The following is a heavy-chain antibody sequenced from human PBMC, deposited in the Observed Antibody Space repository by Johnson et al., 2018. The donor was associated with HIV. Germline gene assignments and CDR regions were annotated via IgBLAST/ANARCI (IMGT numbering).Heavy chain of an antibody. CDR3: ARALGATYAFDI. CDR2: ISYAGSNK. V-gene: IGHV3-30*14. J-gene: IGHJ3*02. Sequence: QVQLVESGGGVVQPGRSLRLSCAASGFTFSSYAMHWVRQAPGKGLEWVAVISYAGSNKYYADSVKGRFTISRENAKNSWYLQMNSLRAGDTAVYYCARALGATYAFDIWGQGTMVTVSS. D-gene: IGHD1-26*01. CDR1: GFTFSSYA.